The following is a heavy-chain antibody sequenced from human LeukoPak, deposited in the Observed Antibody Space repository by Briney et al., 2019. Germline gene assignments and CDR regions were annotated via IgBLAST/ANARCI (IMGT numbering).Heavy chain of an antibody. CDR3: ARNRARGAFDI. V-gene: IGHV1-3*01. Sequence: ASVKVSCKASGYTFTTSAIHWVRQAPGQRLEWMAWINAGTGDTRNSQKFQGRVTMTRDTSISTAYMELSRLRSDDTAVYYCARNRARGAFDIWGQGTMVTVSS. CDR2: INAGTGDT. CDR1: GYTFTTSA. J-gene: IGHJ3*02.